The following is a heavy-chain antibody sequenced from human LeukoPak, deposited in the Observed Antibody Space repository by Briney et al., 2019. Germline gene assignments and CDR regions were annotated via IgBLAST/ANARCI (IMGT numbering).Heavy chain of an antibody. CDR3: ARVGSLGEVDY. J-gene: IGHJ4*02. Sequence: PSETLSLTCTVSGGSISSSSYYWGWIRQPPGKGLEWIGSIYYSGSTYYNPSLKSRVTISVDRSKNQFSLKLSSVTAADTAVYYCARVGSLGEVDYWGQGTLVTVSS. D-gene: IGHD3-10*01. CDR1: GGSISSSSYY. V-gene: IGHV4-39*07. CDR2: IYYSGST.